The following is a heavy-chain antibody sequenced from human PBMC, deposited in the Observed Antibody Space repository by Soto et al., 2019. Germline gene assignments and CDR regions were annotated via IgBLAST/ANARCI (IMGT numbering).Heavy chain of an antibody. D-gene: IGHD3-22*01. J-gene: IGHJ4*02. V-gene: IGHV1-18*01. Sequence: ASVKVSCKASGYTFTNSGISWVRQAPGQGLEWMGWIGAYNGHTKYAQKLQGRVTMTTDTSTSTAYMELSSLRSEDTAVYYCARLYYYDSSGLTQFDYWGQGTLVTVSS. CDR3: ARLYYYDSSGLTQFDY. CDR2: IGAYNGHT. CDR1: GYTFTNSG.